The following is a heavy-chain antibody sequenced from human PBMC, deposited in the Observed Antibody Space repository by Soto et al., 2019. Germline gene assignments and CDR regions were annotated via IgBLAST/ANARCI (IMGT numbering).Heavy chain of an antibody. CDR2: ISAYYGKT. D-gene: IGHD1-1*01. V-gene: IGHV1-18*01. J-gene: IGHJ4*01. Sequence: ASVKVSCKASGYTFTSYGISWVRQAPGQGLEWMGWISAYYGKTNYAQKLQGRVTMTTDTSTSTAYMELRSLRSDDTAVYYCARDERTSGTSVCFDDWGQGTLVTVYS. CDR1: GYTFTSYG. CDR3: ARDERTSGTSVCFDD.